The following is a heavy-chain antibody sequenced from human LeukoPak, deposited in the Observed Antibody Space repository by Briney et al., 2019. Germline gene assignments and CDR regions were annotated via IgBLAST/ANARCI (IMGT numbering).Heavy chain of an antibody. J-gene: IGHJ3*02. CDR1: GGSIGSSSYY. Sequence: SETLSLTCTVSGGSIGSSSYYWGWIRQPPGKGLEWIGTIYYSGSTYYNPSLKSRVTISVGTSKNHFSLKLSSVTAADTAVYYCASLTTADAFDIWGQGTMVTVSS. CDR2: IYYSGST. D-gene: IGHD3-22*01. CDR3: ASLTTADAFDI. V-gene: IGHV4-39*07.